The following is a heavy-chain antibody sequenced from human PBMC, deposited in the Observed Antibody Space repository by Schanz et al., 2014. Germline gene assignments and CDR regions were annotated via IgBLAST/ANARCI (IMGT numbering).Heavy chain of an antibody. CDR2: ISGSGTTT. CDR1: GFTFNIYA. D-gene: IGHD3-22*01. Sequence: EVQLLESGGGLVQPGGSLRLSCAASGFTFNIYAMSWVRQAPGKGLEWVAGISGSGTTTYYAASVKGRFTISRDNSKNTLYLEMNSLRVEDTALYYCARVDSSGYFFDNWGQGTRVTVSS. V-gene: IGHV3-23*01. J-gene: IGHJ4*02. CDR3: ARVDSSGYFFDN.